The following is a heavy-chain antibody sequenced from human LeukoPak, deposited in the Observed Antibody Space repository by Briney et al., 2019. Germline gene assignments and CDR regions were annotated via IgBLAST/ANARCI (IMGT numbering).Heavy chain of an antibody. D-gene: IGHD3-16*01. V-gene: IGHV3-74*01. Sequence: QAGGSLRLSCTASGLSMSGYWMRWVRQAPGKGLVWLSRINSDGSGTDYADSVKGRFTVSRDNGKNTVYLRMSSLRAEDTAVYYCARDPYILDAAWGQGTLVTVSS. J-gene: IGHJ5*02. CDR1: GLSMSGYW. CDR3: ARDPYILDAA. CDR2: INSDGSGT.